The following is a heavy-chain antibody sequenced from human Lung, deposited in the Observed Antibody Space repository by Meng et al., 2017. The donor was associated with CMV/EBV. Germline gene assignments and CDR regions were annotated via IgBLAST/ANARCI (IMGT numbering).Heavy chain of an antibody. Sequence: SCAASAFTFSNYGMSWVRRAPGGGLEWVSGISAGGGSTYYADSVKGRFTVSRDNSKNTLYLQMNSLRAEDTAVYYCAKDWSRYCTSTSCYKPWFDPXGQGXLVTVSS. J-gene: IGHJ5*02. V-gene: IGHV3-23*01. D-gene: IGHD2-2*01. CDR2: ISAGGGST. CDR1: AFTFSNYG. CDR3: AKDWSRYCTSTSCYKPWFDP.